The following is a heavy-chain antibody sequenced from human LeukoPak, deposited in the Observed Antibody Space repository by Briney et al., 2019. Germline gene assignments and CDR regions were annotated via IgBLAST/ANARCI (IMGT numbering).Heavy chain of an antibody. D-gene: IGHD6-19*01. CDR2: INHSGST. CDR3: ARGRHSFYSGFFDY. CDR1: GDSISNYY. V-gene: IGHV4-34*01. Sequence: SETLSLTCTVSGDSISNYYWSWIRQPPGKGLEWIGEINHSGSTNYNPSLKSRVTISVDTSKNQFSLKLSSVTAADTAVYYCARGRHSFYSGFFDYWGQGTLVTVSS. J-gene: IGHJ4*02.